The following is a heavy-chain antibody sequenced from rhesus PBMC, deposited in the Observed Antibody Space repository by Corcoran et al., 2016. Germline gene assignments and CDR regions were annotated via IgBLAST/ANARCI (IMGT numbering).Heavy chain of an antibody. V-gene: IGHV4-127*01. Sequence: QVQLQESGPGLVKPSETLSLTCAVSGYSISSGYGWSWIRQPPGKGREWIGDLSYKGSSYYTPSFKRRVTSSLDTSKNQFSLKLSAVTAADTAVYYCARGQNRFDVWGPGVLVTVSS. CDR1: GYSISSGYG. CDR2: LSYKGSS. CDR3: ARGQNRFDV. J-gene: IGHJ5-1*01.